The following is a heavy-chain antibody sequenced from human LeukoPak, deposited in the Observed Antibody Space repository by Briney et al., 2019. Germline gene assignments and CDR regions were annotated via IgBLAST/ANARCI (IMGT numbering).Heavy chain of an antibody. Sequence: PGGSLRLSXAASGFTFSSYSMNWIRQAPGKGLEWVSSISSSSSYIYYADSVKGRFTISRDNAKNSLYLQMNSLRAEDTAVYYCARLLWFGERNFDYWGQGTLVTVSS. V-gene: IGHV3-21*01. D-gene: IGHD3-10*01. CDR3: ARLLWFGERNFDY. CDR1: GFTFSSYS. J-gene: IGHJ4*02. CDR2: ISSSSSYI.